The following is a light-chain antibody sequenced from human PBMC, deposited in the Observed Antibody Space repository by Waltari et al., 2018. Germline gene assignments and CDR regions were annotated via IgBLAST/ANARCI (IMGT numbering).Light chain of an antibody. Sequence: DIVMTQTPLSLSVTPGQPASIPCKSRQRLLHRDGNTYLHWYLQNPGQSPQLLIYEVSSRFSGMPDKFSGSGSGTDFTLKISRVEAEDVGLYYCMQPLQTPFTFGGGTKVEIK. J-gene: IGKJ4*01. CDR1: QRLLHRDGNTY. CDR2: EVS. CDR3: MQPLQTPFT. V-gene: IGKV2-29*02.